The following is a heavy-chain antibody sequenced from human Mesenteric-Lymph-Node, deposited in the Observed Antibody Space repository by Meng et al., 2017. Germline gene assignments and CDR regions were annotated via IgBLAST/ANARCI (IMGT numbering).Heavy chain of an antibody. CDR1: GFSISSRRYD. CDR2: VVDSATT. D-gene: IGHD1-14*01. Sequence: LRPGETMVLSCTVFGFSISSRRYDWACIRQRTGEGWEWIGSVVDSATTHYTSSFNSLVSISVDTSKNQFSLKLSSVPAADTAVFYCARHHHSPTFDYWGQGTLVTVSS. J-gene: IGHJ4*02. V-gene: IGHV4-39*01. CDR3: ARHHHSPTFDY.